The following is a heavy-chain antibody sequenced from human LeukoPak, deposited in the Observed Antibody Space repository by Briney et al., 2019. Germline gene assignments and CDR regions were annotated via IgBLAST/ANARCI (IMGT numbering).Heavy chain of an antibody. V-gene: IGHV4-38-2*02. CDR3: ARQSVLMVYARDY. CDR1: GYSISSGYY. D-gene: IGHD2-8*01. Sequence: PSETLSLTCTVSGYSISSGYYWGWIRQPPGKGLEWIGSIYHSGSTYYNPSLKSRVTISVDTSKNQFSLKLSSVTAADTAVYYCARQSVLMVYARDYWGQGTLVTVSS. J-gene: IGHJ4*02. CDR2: IYHSGST.